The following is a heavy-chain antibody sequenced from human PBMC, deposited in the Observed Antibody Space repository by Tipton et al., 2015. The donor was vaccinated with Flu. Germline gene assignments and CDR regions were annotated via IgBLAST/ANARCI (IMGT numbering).Heavy chain of an antibody. CDR3: ARRGSFPSRVFNC. Sequence: TLSLTCAVYGGSFSGYYWSWIRQPPGKGLEWIGEINHSGSTNYNPSLKSRVTISVHTSKNQFSLKLRSVTAADTAVYYCARRGSFPSRVFNCWGRGPLVTLS. J-gene: IGHJ4*02. V-gene: IGHV4-34*01. D-gene: IGHD3-10*01. CDR2: INHSGST. CDR1: GGSFSGYY.